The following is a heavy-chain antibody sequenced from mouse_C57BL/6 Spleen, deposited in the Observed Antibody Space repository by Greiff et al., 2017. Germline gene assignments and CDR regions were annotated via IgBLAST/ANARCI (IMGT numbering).Heavy chain of an antibody. CDR1: GYSITSGYY. J-gene: IGHJ1*03. CDR3: ERMDGYSKGYGEG. CDR2: ISYDGSN. D-gene: IGHD2-3*01. Sequence: EVKLQESGPGLVKPSQSLSLTCSVTGYSITSGYYWNWIRQFPGNKLEWMGYISYDGSNNYNPSLKNRISITRDTSKNQFFLKLNCGTTEDHATFYWERMDGYSKGYGEGGGTGTTVTGSS. V-gene: IGHV3-6*01.